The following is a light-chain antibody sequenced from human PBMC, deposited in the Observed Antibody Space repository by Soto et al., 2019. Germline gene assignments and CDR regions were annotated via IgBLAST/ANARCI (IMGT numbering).Light chain of an antibody. Sequence: DIPITASPSTLSASVGDRVTLTCRASQSSSGWLAWYQQKPGKAPKLLIYKASSLQSGVPSRFSGSGCAADFTLIISSLQHHDFATSYYQQHNPYSPWTSGQGTKVDI. CDR2: KAS. CDR1: QSSSGW. CDR3: QQHNPYSPWT. J-gene: IGKJ1*01. V-gene: IGKV1-5*03.